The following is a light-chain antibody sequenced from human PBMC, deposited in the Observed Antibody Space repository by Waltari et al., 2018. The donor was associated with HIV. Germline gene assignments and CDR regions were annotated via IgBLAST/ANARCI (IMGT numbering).Light chain of an antibody. CDR3: QESYTSTRT. CDR1: QRVSSS. V-gene: IGKV3-15*01. J-gene: IGKJ1*01. Sequence: ETVLTQSPATLSVSPGARATLSCRASQRVSSSLAWYQQKPGQAPRLLIYDASTRVTGTPTRFSGSGSGTEFTLTISGLQSEDSATYFCQESYTSTRTFGQGTKVEIK. CDR2: DAS.